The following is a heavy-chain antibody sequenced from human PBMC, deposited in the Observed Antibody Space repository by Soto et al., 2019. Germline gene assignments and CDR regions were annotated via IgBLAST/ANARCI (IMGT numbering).Heavy chain of an antibody. V-gene: IGHV6-1*01. D-gene: IGHD1-26*01. J-gene: IGHJ4*01. Sequence: QVQLQQSGPGLVKPSQTLSLTCAITGDSVSSNSAGWSWVRQSPSRGLEWLGRTYYRSKWYYEYEVSVRCRITINPDTSKNQYSLQLNSVTPEDTAVYFCARGEQYSGRIFDYWGQGTLVTVSS. CDR3: ARGEQYSGRIFDY. CDR2: TYYRSKWYY. CDR1: GDSVSSNSAG.